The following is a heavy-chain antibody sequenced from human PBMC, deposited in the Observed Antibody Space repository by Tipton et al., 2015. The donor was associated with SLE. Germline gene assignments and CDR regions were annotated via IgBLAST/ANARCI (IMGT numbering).Heavy chain of an antibody. J-gene: IGHJ4*02. CDR1: GGSISSTKYY. D-gene: IGHD4-23*01. V-gene: IGHV4-39*07. CDR2: IYYSGHT. Sequence: LRLSCTVSGGSISSTKYYWGWLRQPPGKGLEWIESIYYSGHTYYNPSLKSRVTISVDTSKNQFSLHLSSVTAADTAVYYCATHGGDGGKSGNFDFWGQGTLVTVSS. CDR3: ATHGGDGGKSGNFDF.